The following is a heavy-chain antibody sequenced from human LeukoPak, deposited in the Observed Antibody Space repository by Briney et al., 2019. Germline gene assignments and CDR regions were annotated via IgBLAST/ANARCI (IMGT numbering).Heavy chain of an antibody. CDR1: GGTFSSYA. D-gene: IGHD6-13*01. Sequence: SVKVPCKASGGTFSSYAISWVRQAPGQGLEWMGGIIPIFGTANYAQKFQGRVTITADESTSTAYMELSSLRSEDTAVYYCAREGTIAAANSGSYYDYWGQGTLVTVSS. CDR2: IIPIFGTA. J-gene: IGHJ4*02. CDR3: AREGTIAAANSGSYYDY. V-gene: IGHV1-69*13.